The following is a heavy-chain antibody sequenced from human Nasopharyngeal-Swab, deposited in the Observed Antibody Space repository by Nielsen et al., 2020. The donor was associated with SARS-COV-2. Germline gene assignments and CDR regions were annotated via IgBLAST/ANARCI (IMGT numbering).Heavy chain of an antibody. CDR1: GGRFTGYA. CDR3: ARDLPIDYYGSGSLDF. J-gene: IGHJ4*02. Sequence: VKVSCKVSGGRFTGYAISWVRQAPGQGIEWMGRIIPTFGTTKYAEKFQDRVTITADSSMSTAYMELSSLRSEDTAMYYCARDLPIDYYGSGSLDFWGQGTLVTVSS. CDR2: IIPTFGTT. V-gene: IGHV1-69*13. D-gene: IGHD3-10*01.